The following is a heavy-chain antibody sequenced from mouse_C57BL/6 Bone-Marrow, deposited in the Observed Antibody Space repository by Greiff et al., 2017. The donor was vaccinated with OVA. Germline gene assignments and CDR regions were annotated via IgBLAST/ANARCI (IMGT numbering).Heavy chain of an antibody. V-gene: IGHV2-2*01. D-gene: IGHD1-1*01. CDR3: ARIYYYGSSYAYYYAMDY. CDR2: IWSGGST. Sequence: QVQLQQSGPGLVQPSQSLSITCTVSGFSLTSYGVHWVRQSPGKGLEWLGVIWSGGSTDYNAAFISRLSISKDNSKSQVFFKMNSLQADDTAIYYCARIYYYGSSYAYYYAMDYWGQGTSVTVSS. J-gene: IGHJ4*01. CDR1: GFSLTSYG.